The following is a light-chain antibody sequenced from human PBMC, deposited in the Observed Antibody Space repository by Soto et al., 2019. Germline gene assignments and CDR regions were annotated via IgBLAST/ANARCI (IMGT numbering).Light chain of an antibody. V-gene: IGKV3-15*01. J-gene: IGKJ3*01. CDR1: QSVRSN. CDR3: QQYNDWPIT. CDR2: GAS. Sequence: EIVMTQSPATLSVSPGERATLSCRASQSVRSNLAWYQQKPGQAPRLLIYGASTRATGIPARFSGRGSGTEFTLTISSLQSEDFAVYYCQQYNDWPITFGPGTKVDIK.